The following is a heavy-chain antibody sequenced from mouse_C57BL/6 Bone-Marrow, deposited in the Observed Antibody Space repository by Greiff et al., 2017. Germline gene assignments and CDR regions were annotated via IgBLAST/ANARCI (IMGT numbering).Heavy chain of an antibody. CDR3: ARPSLIYYGLWYIDV. CDR2: INPSNGGT. D-gene: IGHD2-1*01. J-gene: IGHJ1*03. V-gene: IGHV1-53*01. Sequence: QVQLQQPGTELVKPGASVKLSCKASGYTFTSYWMHRVKQRPGQGLEWIGNINPSNGGTNYNEKFKSKATLTVDTSSRTGYMQISSLTSEYSAVYCCARPSLIYYGLWYIDVWGTGTTVTVSS. CDR1: GYTFTSYW.